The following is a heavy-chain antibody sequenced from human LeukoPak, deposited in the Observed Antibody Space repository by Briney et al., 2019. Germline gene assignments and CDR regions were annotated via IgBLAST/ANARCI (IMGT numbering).Heavy chain of an antibody. V-gene: IGHV4-59*08. CDR2: IYYSGST. CDR1: GGSISSYY. Sequence: SETLSLTCTVSGGSISSYYWSWIRQPPGKGLEWIGYIYYSGSTNYNPSLKSRVTISVDTSKNQFSLKLSSVTAADTAVYYCARRRRMGENYFDYWGQGTLVTVSS. J-gene: IGHJ4*02. CDR3: ARRRRMGENYFDY. D-gene: IGHD2-15*01.